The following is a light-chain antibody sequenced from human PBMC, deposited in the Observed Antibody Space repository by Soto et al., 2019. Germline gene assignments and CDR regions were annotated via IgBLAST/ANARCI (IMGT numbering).Light chain of an antibody. CDR3: QQYNNWWT. Sequence: EIVMTQSPATLSVSPGERATLSCRASQSVRSNLAWYQQKPGQAPRLLIYGASTRATGIPASFSGSGSGTEFTLTISSLQSEDFAVYYCQQYNNWWTFGQGTKVEIK. CDR1: QSVRSN. J-gene: IGKJ1*01. CDR2: GAS. V-gene: IGKV3-15*01.